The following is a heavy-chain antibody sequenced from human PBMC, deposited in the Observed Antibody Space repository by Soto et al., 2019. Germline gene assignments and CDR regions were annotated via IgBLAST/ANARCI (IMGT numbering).Heavy chain of an antibody. CDR3: ARDYDGFDY. CDR2: INHSGST. CDR1: GGSFSGYY. Sequence: SEILSLTCTVYGGSFSGYYWILIRQPPGKGLEWIGEINHSGSTNYNPSLRSRATISVDRPRNKLSLTLISVTAADTAVYYCARDYDGFDYWGQGTPVTVSS. V-gene: IGHV4-34*01. J-gene: IGHJ4*02. D-gene: IGHD3-22*01.